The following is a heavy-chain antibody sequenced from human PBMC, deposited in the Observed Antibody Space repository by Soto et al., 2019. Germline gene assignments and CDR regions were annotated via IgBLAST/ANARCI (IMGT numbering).Heavy chain of an antibody. Sequence: QVQLVQSGAEVKKPGSSVRVSCKASGDTFTFYSINWVRQAPGLGLEWMGRINPILSMSNYAQRFQGRVTMTADKSTSTAYMELSSLRSEDTAMYYCASSYGSGDRALDYWGQGALVTVSS. D-gene: IGHD3-10*01. V-gene: IGHV1-69*02. CDR2: INPILSMS. CDR1: GDTFTFYS. CDR3: ASSYGSGDRALDY. J-gene: IGHJ4*02.